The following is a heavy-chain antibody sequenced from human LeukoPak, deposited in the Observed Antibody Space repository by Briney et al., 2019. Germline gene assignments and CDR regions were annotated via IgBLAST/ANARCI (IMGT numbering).Heavy chain of an antibody. Sequence: GGSLRLSCAASGFTFSSYGMHWVRQAPGKGLEWVAVISYDGCNKYYADSVRGRFTISRDNSKNTLYLQMNSLRAEDAALYYCAKHQSDYYGSGSYEGTFDIWGQGTMVTVSS. J-gene: IGHJ3*02. CDR3: AKHQSDYYGSGSYEGTFDI. CDR1: GFTFSSYG. CDR2: ISYDGCNK. D-gene: IGHD3-10*01. V-gene: IGHV3-30*18.